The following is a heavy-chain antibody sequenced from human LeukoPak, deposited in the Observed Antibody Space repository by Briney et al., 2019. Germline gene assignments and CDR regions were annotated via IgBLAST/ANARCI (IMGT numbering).Heavy chain of an antibody. CDR1: GGSISSSSYY. D-gene: IGHD1-14*01. CDR3: AKDITPVGGDYFDY. Sequence: PSETLSLTCTVSGGSISSSSYYWGWIRQPPGKGLEWIGSIYYSGSTYYNPSLKSRVTISVDTSKNQFSLKLSSVTAADTALYYCAKDITPVGGDYFDYWGQGTLVTVSS. J-gene: IGHJ4*02. CDR2: IYYSGST. V-gene: IGHV4-39*07.